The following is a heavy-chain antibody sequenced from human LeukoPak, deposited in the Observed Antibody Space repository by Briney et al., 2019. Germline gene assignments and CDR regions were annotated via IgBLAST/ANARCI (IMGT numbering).Heavy chain of an antibody. CDR1: GGSISSYY. J-gene: IGHJ3*02. Sequence: SETLSLTCTVSGGSISSYYWSWIRQPPGKGLEWIGYIYYSGSTNYNPSLKSRVTISVDTFKNQFSLKLSSVTAADTAVYYCARDHTAVKAFDIWGQGTMVTVSS. CDR3: ARDHTAVKAFDI. D-gene: IGHD5-18*01. CDR2: IYYSGST. V-gene: IGHV4-59*01.